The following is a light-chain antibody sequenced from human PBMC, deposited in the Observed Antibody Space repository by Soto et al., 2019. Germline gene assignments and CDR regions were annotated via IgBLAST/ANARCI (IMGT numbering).Light chain of an antibody. CDR1: SSDVGSYNR. V-gene: IGLV2-18*02. Sequence: QSALTQPPSVSGSHGQSVAISCTGTSSDVGSYNRVSWYQQPPGTAPKLMIYDVNNRPSGVPDRFSGSKSGNTASLTISGLQAEGEADYYCSSYTISSTYVFGTGTKLTVL. CDR3: SSYTISSTYV. CDR2: DVN. J-gene: IGLJ1*01.